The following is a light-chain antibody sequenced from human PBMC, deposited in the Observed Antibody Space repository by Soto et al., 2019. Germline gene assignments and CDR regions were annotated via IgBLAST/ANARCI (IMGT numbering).Light chain of an antibody. CDR1: STDFVSYNR. CDR2: EAS. Sequence: QSVLTQPPSVSGSPGQSVTISCTGTSTDFVSYNRVSWYQQPPGTAPKLIIYEASNRPSGVPDRFSGSKSGNTASLTISGLQAAGEADYYCSLYTSENTYVFGNGTKVTVL. J-gene: IGLJ1*01. CDR3: SLYTSENTYV. V-gene: IGLV2-18*01.